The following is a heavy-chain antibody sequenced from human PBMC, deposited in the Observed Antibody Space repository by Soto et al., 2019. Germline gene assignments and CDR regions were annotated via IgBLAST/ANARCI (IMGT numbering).Heavy chain of an antibody. D-gene: IGHD2-15*01. Sequence: SETLSLTCALTGDSVSGNSVAWNWIRQSPSGGLEWLGRTYYRSKWYRDYALSVKSRITINPDTSKNQFSLQLNSVTPEDTGVYYCARVLAVGAATPTYYFDAWGQGTPVTV. CDR2: TYYRSKWYR. CDR3: ARVLAVGAATPTYYFDA. V-gene: IGHV6-1*01. J-gene: IGHJ4*02. CDR1: GDSVSGNSVA.